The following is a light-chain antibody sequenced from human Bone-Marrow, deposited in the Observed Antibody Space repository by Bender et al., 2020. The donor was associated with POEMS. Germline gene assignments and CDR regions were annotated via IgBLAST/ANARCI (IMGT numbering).Light chain of an antibody. CDR3: YSTLPSGNQRV. CDR2: EDD. V-gene: IGLV3-10*01. CDR1: GLRQNF. Sequence: SYELAQPPSMSVSPGQTARITCSGDGLRQNFANWYQQKSGQAPVLVIYEDDKRPSGIPERFSGSSSGTMATLSIRGAQVEDEADYYCYSTLPSGNQRVFGGGTKLTVL. J-gene: IGLJ2*01.